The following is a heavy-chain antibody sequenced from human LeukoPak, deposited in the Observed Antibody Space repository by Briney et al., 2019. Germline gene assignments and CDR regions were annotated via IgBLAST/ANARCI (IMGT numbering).Heavy chain of an antibody. CDR1: GFTFSSYE. Sequence: PGGSLRLSCAASGFTFSSYEMNWVRQAPGKGLEWVSYISSSGSTIYYADSVKGRFTISRDNSKNTVYLEMNNLRDEDTAVYYCARGPYDSRSYWQYYFDYWGQGTLVTVSS. D-gene: IGHD3-22*01. V-gene: IGHV3-48*03. CDR3: ARGPYDSRSYWQYYFDY. J-gene: IGHJ4*02. CDR2: ISSSGSTI.